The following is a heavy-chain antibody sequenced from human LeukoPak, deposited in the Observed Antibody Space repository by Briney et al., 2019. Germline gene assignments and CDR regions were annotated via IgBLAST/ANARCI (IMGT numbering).Heavy chain of an antibody. V-gene: IGHV1-8*01. CDR1: GYTFTSYD. D-gene: IGHD6-19*01. J-gene: IGHJ5*02. CDR3: ARGAVAGRMRWFDP. Sequence: ASVQVSCKASGYTFTSYDINWGRQATGHGLEWMGWMNPNSGNTGYAQKFQGRVTMTRNTSISTAYMELSSLRSEDTAVYYCARGAVAGRMRWFDPWGQGTLVTVSS. CDR2: MNPNSGNT.